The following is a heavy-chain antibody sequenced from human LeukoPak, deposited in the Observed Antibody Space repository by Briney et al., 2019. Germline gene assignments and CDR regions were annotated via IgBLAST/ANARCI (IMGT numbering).Heavy chain of an antibody. V-gene: IGHV4-30-2*01. CDR2: IYHSGST. Sequence: SETLSLTCTVSGGSISSGGYYWSWIRQPPGKGLEWIGYIYHSGSTYYNPSLKSRVTISVDTSKNQFSLKLSSVTAADTAVYYCARDDYGDSPFDDYWGQGTLVTVSS. J-gene: IGHJ4*02. CDR1: GGSISSGGYY. D-gene: IGHD4-17*01. CDR3: ARDDYGDSPFDDY.